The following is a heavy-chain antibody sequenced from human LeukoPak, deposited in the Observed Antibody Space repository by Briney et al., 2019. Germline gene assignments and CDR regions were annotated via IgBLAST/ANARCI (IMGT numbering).Heavy chain of an antibody. CDR1: GLTFSSYA. D-gene: IGHD6-6*01. Sequence: GGSLRLSCAASGLTFSSYAMSWVRQAPGKGLEWVSAISGSGGSTYYADSVKGRFTISGDNSKNTLYLQMNSLRAEDTAVYYCAKAQPVRDYYYYYMDVWGKGTTVTVSS. CDR3: AKAQPVRDYYYYYMDV. CDR2: ISGSGGST. J-gene: IGHJ6*03. V-gene: IGHV3-23*01.